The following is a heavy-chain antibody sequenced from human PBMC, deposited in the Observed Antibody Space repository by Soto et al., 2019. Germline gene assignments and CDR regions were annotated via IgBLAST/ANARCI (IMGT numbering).Heavy chain of an antibody. V-gene: IGHV3-30*18. D-gene: IGHD2-2*02. CDR1: GFTFSSYG. J-gene: IGHJ6*03. CDR2: ISYDGSNK. Sequence: GGSLRLSCAASGFTFSSYGMHWVRQAPGKGLEWVAVISYDGSNKYYADSVKGRFTISRDNSKNTLYLQMNSLRAEDTAVYYCAKDGCSSTSCHRDYSGYTTYYMDVWGKGTTVTVSS. CDR3: AKDGCSSTSCHRDYSGYTTYYMDV.